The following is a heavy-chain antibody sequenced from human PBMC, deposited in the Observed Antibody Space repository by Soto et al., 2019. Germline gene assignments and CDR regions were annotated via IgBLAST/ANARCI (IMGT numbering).Heavy chain of an antibody. Sequence: PGGSLRLSCTSSGFTFGYYAINWVRQAPGKGLGWVGFIRSKTSGGTTQYAASVKGRFTISRDYSKSVAYLQMSSLKTEDTAFCYCTRDPYDSSCYCDCWGQGTLVTVSS. CDR1: GFTFGYYA. CDR2: IRSKTSGGTT. V-gene: IGHV3-49*04. J-gene: IGHJ4*02. CDR3: TRDPYDSSCYCDC. D-gene: IGHD3-22*01.